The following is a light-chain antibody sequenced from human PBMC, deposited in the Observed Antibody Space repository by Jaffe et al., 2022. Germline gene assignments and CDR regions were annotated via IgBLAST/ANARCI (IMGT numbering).Light chain of an antibody. Sequence: QSVLTQPPSVSAAPGQKVTISCSGSRSDIGNNYVSWYQQLPGTAPKLLLYDNDKRPSGIPDRFSGSKSGTSATLGITGLQTGDEADYYCGTWDSSLSAGVFGGGTKVTVL. J-gene: IGLJ2*01. CDR3: GTWDSSLSAGV. CDR1: RSDIGNNY. CDR2: DND. V-gene: IGLV1-51*01.